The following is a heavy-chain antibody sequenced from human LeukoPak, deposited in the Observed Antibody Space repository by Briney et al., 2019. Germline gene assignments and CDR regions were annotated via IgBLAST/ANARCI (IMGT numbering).Heavy chain of an antibody. CDR3: AKVRQLGGAFYGMDV. V-gene: IGHV1-2*02. D-gene: IGHD2-15*01. CDR1: GYTFTDYY. CDR2: INPNSGDT. Sequence: ASVRVSCKASGYTFTDYYMHWVRQAPGQGLEWMGWINPNSGDTKYAQKFQGRVTMSRDTSISTAYMELSRLRSDDTAVYYCAKVRQLGGAFYGMDVWGQGTTVTVSS. J-gene: IGHJ6*02.